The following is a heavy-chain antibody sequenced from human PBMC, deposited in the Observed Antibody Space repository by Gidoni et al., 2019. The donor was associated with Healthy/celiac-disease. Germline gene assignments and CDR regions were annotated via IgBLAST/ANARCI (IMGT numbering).Heavy chain of an antibody. D-gene: IGHD3-22*01. Sequence: SISSSSYYWGWIRQPPGKGLEWIGSIYYSRSTYYNPSLKSRVTISVDTSKNQFSLKLSSVTAADTAVYYCARRGSSGYYPKYNWFDPWGQGTLVTVSS. V-gene: IGHV4-39*01. CDR1: SISSSSYY. CDR2: IYYSRST. CDR3: ARRGSSGYYPKYNWFDP. J-gene: IGHJ5*02.